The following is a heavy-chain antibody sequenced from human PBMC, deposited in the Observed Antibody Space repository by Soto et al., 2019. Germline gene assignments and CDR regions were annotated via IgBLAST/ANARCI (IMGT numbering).Heavy chain of an antibody. CDR1: GGTFSSYA. CDR2: IIPIFGTA. Sequence: SVKVSCKASGGTFSSYAISWVRQAPGQGLEWMGGIIPIFGTANYAQKFQGRVTITADESTSTAYMELSSLRSEDTAVYYCARSGTAMVRSYYYYGMDVWGQGTTVTVSS. J-gene: IGHJ6*02. D-gene: IGHD5-18*01. CDR3: ARSGTAMVRSYYYYGMDV. V-gene: IGHV1-69*13.